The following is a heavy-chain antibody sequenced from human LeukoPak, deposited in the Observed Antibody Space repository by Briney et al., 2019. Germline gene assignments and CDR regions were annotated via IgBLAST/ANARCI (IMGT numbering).Heavy chain of an antibody. J-gene: IGHJ5*02. D-gene: IGHD1-7*01. CDR3: ARDRNRYNWNYVGYNWFDP. Sequence: ASVKVSCKPSGGTFSSYAISWVRQAPGQGLEWMGIINPSGGSTSYAQKFQGRVTMTRDMSTSTVYMELSSLRSEDTAVYYCARDRNRYNWNYVGYNWFDPWGQGTLVTVSS. CDR2: INPSGGST. V-gene: IGHV1-46*01. CDR1: GGTFSSYA.